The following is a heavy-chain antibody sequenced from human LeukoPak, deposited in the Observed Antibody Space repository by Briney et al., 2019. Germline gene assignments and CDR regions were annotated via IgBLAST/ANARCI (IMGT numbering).Heavy chain of an antibody. Sequence: APVKVSSKASGCTFTSYDINWVRQATGQGLEWMGWMNPNSGNTGYAQKFQGRVTMTRNTSISTAYMELSSLRSEDTAVYYCARVYSFPDSYWNYSPFDYWGQGTLVTVSS. CDR1: GCTFTSYD. D-gene: IGHD1-7*01. J-gene: IGHJ4*02. CDR3: ARVYSFPDSYWNYSPFDY. V-gene: IGHV1-8*01. CDR2: MNPNSGNT.